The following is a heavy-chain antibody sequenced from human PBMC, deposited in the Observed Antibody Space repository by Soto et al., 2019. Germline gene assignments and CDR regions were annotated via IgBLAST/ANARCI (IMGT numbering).Heavy chain of an antibody. J-gene: IGHJ4*01. D-gene: IGHD3-16*01. CDR1: GFTFRSYG. CDR2: ISYDGSYK. CDR3: AKNFIPLSPDLYFDS. Sequence: QTGGSLRLSCAASGFTFRSYGMHWARQAPGRGLEWVAVISYDGSYKSYEDSAKGRFTISRDNYKNTLHLQMDSLRAEDTAVYCCAKNFIPLSPDLYFDSWGQGTLVTVSS. V-gene: IGHV3-30*18.